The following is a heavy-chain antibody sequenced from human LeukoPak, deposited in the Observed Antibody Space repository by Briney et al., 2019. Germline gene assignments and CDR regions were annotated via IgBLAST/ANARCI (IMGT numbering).Heavy chain of an antibody. V-gene: IGHV4-39*07. J-gene: IGHJ5*02. CDR1: GGSISSSSYY. CDR2: IYYSGST. CDR3: AREQWELRSRPFDP. D-gene: IGHD1-26*01. Sequence: SETLSLTCTVSGGSISSSSYYWGWIRQPPGKGLEWIGSIYYSGSTYYNPSLKSRVTISVDTSKNQFSLKLSSVTAADTAVYYCAREQWELRSRPFDPWGQGTLVTVSS.